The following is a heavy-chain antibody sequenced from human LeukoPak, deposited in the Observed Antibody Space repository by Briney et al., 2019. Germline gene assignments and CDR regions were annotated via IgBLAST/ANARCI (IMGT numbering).Heavy chain of an antibody. CDR2: INPNSGGT. D-gene: IGHD4-17*01. J-gene: IGHJ4*02. Sequence: GASVKVSCKASGYTFTGHYMYWVRQAPGQGLEWMGWINPNSGGTNYAQKFQGRVTMTRDTSISTAYIELSRLRSDDTAVYYWSRGYGDNPDYWGQGILVTVSS. V-gene: IGHV1-2*02. CDR3: SRGYGDNPDY. CDR1: GYTFTGHY.